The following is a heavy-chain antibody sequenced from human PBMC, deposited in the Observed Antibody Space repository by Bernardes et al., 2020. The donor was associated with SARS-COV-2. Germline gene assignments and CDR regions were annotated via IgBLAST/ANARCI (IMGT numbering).Heavy chain of an antibody. CDR1: GYTLSDLS. CDR3: TTSLSLTVVVYAFDI. V-gene: IGHV1-24*01. Sequence: ASVKVSCKVSGYTLSDLSMHWVRQAPGKGLEWMGSFDPEDGDAVYAQKFLGRVTMTADTSTYTSYMELSSLRSDDTAVYYCTTSLSLTVVVYAFDIWGQGTTVIVSS. J-gene: IGHJ3*02. CDR2: FDPEDGDA. D-gene: IGHD3-22*01.